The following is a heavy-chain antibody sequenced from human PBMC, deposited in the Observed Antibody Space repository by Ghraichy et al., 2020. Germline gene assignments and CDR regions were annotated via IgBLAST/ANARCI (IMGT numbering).Heavy chain of an antibody. CDR1: GFNFTASW. CDR3: ARDRAYKSFDY. D-gene: IGHD5-24*01. Sequence: ETLSLTCAASGFNFTASWMNWVRQAPGKGLEWVAGIKQDVSEKYHVDSVKGRFTISRDNAKNSLYLQMNSLRVEDTAVYYCARDRAYKSFDYWGQGILVTVSS. CDR2: IKQDVSEK. J-gene: IGHJ4*02. V-gene: IGHV3-7*03.